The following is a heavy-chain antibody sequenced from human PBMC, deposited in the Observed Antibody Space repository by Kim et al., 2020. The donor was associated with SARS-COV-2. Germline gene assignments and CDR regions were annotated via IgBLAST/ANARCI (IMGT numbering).Heavy chain of an antibody. Sequence: SETLSLTCAVYGGSFSGYYWSWIRQPPGKGLEWIGEINHSGSTNYNPSLKSRVTISVDTSKNQFSLKLSSVPAADTAVYYCARVKGLVGIRPYYFDYWGQGTLVTVSS. D-gene: IGHD6-6*01. CDR1: GGSFSGYY. CDR3: ARVKGLVGIRPYYFDY. J-gene: IGHJ4*02. V-gene: IGHV4-34*01. CDR2: INHSGST.